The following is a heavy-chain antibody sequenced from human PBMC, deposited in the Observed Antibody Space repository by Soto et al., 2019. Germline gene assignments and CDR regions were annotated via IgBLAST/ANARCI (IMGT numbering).Heavy chain of an antibody. CDR2: INHSGST. CDR1: GESSSGYY. Sequence: SETLSLTCAVYGESSSGYYWSWIRQPPGKGLEWIGEINHSGSTNYNPSLKSRVTISLDTSKDQFSLKLSSVTAADTAVYYCARSGRVFGVVIRYYYGMDVWGQGTTVTVSS. CDR3: ARSGRVFGVVIRYYYGMDV. D-gene: IGHD3-3*01. V-gene: IGHV4-34*01. J-gene: IGHJ6*02.